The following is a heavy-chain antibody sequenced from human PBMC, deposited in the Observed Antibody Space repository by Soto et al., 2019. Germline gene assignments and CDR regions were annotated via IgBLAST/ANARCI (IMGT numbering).Heavy chain of an antibody. Sequence: SLKISCKGSGYSFTNYWINWVRQMPGKGLEWMGRIDPDDSYTNYSPSFQGHVTISVDKSISTTYLQWSSLQASDTAIYYCARLPPPTYCSGSTCSGYWGQGTLVTVSS. CDR1: GYSFTNYW. V-gene: IGHV5-10-1*01. J-gene: IGHJ4*02. CDR3: ARLPPPTYCSGSTCSGY. CDR2: IDPDDSYT. D-gene: IGHD2-15*01.